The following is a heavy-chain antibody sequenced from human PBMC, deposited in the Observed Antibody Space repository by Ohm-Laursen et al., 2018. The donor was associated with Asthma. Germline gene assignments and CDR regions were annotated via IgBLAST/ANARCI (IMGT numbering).Heavy chain of an antibody. CDR3: ARAAENIVATLYFDY. CDR1: GGSVSSGSYY. CDR2: IYYSGST. J-gene: IGHJ4*02. Sequence: SDTLSLTCTVSGGSVSSGSYYWSWIRQPPGKGLEWIGYIYYSGSTNYNPSLKSRVTISVDTSKNQFSLKLSSVTAADTAVYYCARAAENIVATLYFDYWGQGTLVTVSS. V-gene: IGHV4-61*01. D-gene: IGHD5-12*01.